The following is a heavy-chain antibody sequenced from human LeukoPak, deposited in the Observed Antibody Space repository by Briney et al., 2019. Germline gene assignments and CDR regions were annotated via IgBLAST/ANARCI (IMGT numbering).Heavy chain of an antibody. V-gene: IGHV3-49*04. CDR2: IRSKAYGGTT. CDR1: EFTFGDYT. CDR3: TTGTIFGVVKRAFDI. J-gene: IGHJ3*02. Sequence: PGGSLRLSCTASEFTFGDYTMSWVRQAPGKGLEWVSFIRSKAYGGTTEYAASVKGRFTISRDDLKNTLYLQMNSLKTEDTAVYYCTTGTIFGVVKRAFDIWGQGTMVTVSS. D-gene: IGHD3-3*01.